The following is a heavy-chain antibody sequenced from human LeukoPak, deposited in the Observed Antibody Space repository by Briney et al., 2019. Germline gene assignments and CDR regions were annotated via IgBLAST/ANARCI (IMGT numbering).Heavy chain of an antibody. J-gene: IGHJ4*02. D-gene: IGHD5-18*01. CDR2: INQDASVK. CDR3: AINLRGGYNYGHGDY. Sequence: PGGSLRLSCAAPGFTFGSYWMTWVRQTPGKGLEWVANINQDASVKQYLDSVKGRFTISRDNSKNTLYLQMHSLRAEDTAVYYCAINLRGGYNYGHGDYWGQGTLVTVSS. V-gene: IGHV3-7*03. CDR1: GFTFGSYW.